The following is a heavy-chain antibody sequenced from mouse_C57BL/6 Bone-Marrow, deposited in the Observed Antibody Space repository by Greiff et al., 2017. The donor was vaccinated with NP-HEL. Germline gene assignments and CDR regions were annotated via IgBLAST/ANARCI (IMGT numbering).Heavy chain of an antibody. CDR2: IYPRSGNT. V-gene: IGHV1-81*01. CDR3: ARRVSSPFAY. J-gene: IGHJ3*01. Sequence: QVQLKESGAELARPGASVKLSCKASGYTFTSYGISWVKQRTGQGLEWIGEIYPRSGNTYYNEKFKGKATLTADKSSSTAYMELRSLTSEDSAVYFCARRVSSPFAYWGQGTLVTVSA. CDR1: GYTFTSYG.